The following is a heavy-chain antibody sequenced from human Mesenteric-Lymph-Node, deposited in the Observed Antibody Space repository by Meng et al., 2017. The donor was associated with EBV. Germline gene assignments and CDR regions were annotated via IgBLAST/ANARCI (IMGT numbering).Heavy chain of an antibody. CDR3: ASRSGHSDY. Sequence: QGTLPQWGAGLLNPSETLSLTCAVDGGSCSGYCWTWVRPPPGKGLEWIGEIGEINHREITNYSPSLKSRVTMSVDTSNNQFSLKLSSVTAADTAVYYCASRSGHSDYWGQGTLVTVST. D-gene: IGHD3-10*01. CDR1: GGSCSGYC. J-gene: IGHJ4*02. CDR2: IGEINHREIT. V-gene: IGHV4-34*01.